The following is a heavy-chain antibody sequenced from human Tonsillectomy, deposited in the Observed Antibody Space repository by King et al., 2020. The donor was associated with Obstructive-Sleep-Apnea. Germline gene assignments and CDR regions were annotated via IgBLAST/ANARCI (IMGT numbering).Heavy chain of an antibody. CDR1: GFTFSSYA. D-gene: IGHD3-10*01. CDR3: ARVLEGYGSGSFDY. J-gene: IGHJ4*02. Sequence: VQLVESGGGVVQPGRSLRLSCAASGFTFSSYAMHWVRQAPGKGLEWVAVISSDGSPKYYADSVKGRLTISRDNSKNTLYLQMNSLRAEDTAVYYCARVLEGYGSGSFDYWGQGTLVTVSS. V-gene: IGHV3-30*04. CDR2: ISSDGSPK.